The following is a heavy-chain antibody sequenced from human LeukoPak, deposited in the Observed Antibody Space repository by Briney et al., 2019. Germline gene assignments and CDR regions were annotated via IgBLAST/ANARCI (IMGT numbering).Heavy chain of an antibody. D-gene: IGHD3-16*01. CDR1: GYSFTSYY. CDR3: ARDQGRTADYVWGSYFDY. Sequence: ASAKVSCKASGYSFTSYYIHWVRQAPGQGLEWMGMINPNYGGTAYAQMFKGGVTLTRDTSTSTVYMELSSLKSEDTAVYFCARDQGRTADYVWGSYFDYWGQGALVTVSS. J-gene: IGHJ4*02. CDR2: INPNYGGT. V-gene: IGHV1-46*01.